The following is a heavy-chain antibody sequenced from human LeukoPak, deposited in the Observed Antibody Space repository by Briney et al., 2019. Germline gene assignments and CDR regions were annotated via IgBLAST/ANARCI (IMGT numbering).Heavy chain of an antibody. J-gene: IGHJ5*02. CDR1: GFTFSSYA. CDR2: IQPDGREQ. V-gene: IGHV3-7*01. CDR3: ASQSYARFDP. D-gene: IGHD3-16*01. Sequence: GGSLRLSCAASGFTFSSYAMHWVRQAPGKGLGWVGNIQPDGREQYPVDSVKGRFTISRDNARNSLFLQMNSLRVEDTAVYYCASQSYARFDPWGQGTLVTVSS.